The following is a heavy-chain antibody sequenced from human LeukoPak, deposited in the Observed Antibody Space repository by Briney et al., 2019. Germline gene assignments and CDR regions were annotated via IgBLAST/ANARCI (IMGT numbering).Heavy chain of an antibody. CDR1: GGTFSSYA. D-gene: IGHD3-10*01. V-gene: IGHV1-69*04. CDR2: IIPILGIA. Sequence: SVKVSCKASGGTFSSYAISWVRQAPGQGLEWMGRIIPILGIANYAQKFQGRVTITADKSTSTAYMELSSLRSEDTAVCYCAMTGFAGYFDYWGQGTLVTVSS. J-gene: IGHJ4*02. CDR3: AMTGFAGYFDY.